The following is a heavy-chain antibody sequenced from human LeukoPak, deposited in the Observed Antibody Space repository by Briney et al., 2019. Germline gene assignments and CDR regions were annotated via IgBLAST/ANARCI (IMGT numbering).Heavy chain of an antibody. CDR3: ARGGYYDNSGASDY. CDR1: GFTFSSYG. J-gene: IGHJ4*02. Sequence: GGSLRLSCASSGFTFSSYGMHWVRQAPGKGLEWVTFIRYDGSNKYYADSVKGRFTISRDNAKNSLYLQMNSLRADDTALYYCARGGYYDNSGASDYWGQGTLVSVSS. D-gene: IGHD3-22*01. CDR2: IRYDGSNK. V-gene: IGHV3-30*02.